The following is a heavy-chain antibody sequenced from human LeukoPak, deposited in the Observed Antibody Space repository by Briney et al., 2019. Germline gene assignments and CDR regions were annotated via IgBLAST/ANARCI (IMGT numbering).Heavy chain of an antibody. J-gene: IGHJ4*02. D-gene: IGHD3-22*01. V-gene: IGHV4-34*01. CDR1: GGSFSGYY. CDR3: ARGLGSSSGYSLDY. Sequence: PSETLSLTXAVYGGSFSGYYWSWIRQPPGKGLEWIGEINHSGSTNYNPSLKSRVTISVDTSKNQFSLKLSSVTAADTAVYYCARGLGSSSGYSLDYWGQGTLVTVSS. CDR2: INHSGST.